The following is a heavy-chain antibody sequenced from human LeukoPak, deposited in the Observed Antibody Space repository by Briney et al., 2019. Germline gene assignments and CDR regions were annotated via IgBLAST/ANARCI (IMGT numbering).Heavy chain of an antibody. CDR2: IYHSGST. Sequence: PSGTLSLTCAVSGGSISSSNWWSWVRQPPVKGLEWIGEIYHSGSTNYNPSLKSRVTISVDKSKNQFSLKLSSVTAADTAVYYCAVQYYYGSGSYYGRLDYWGQGTLVTVSS. J-gene: IGHJ4*02. CDR1: GGSISSSNW. D-gene: IGHD3-10*01. V-gene: IGHV4-4*02. CDR3: AVQYYYGSGSYYGRLDY.